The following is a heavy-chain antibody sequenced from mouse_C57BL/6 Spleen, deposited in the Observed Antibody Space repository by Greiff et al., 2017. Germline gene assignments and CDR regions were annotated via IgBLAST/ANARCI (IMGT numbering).Heavy chain of an antibody. CDR2: IWSGGST. D-gene: IGHD1-1*01. CDR1: GFSLTSYG. Sequence: QVQLQQSGPGLVQPSQSLSITCTVSGFSLTSYGVHWVRQSPGKGLEWLGVIWSGGSTDYNAAFISRLSISKDNSKSQVFFKMNSLQADDTAIYYCARRGTTVVEEAFAYWGQGTLVTVSA. V-gene: IGHV2-2*01. CDR3: ARRGTTVVEEAFAY. J-gene: IGHJ3*01.